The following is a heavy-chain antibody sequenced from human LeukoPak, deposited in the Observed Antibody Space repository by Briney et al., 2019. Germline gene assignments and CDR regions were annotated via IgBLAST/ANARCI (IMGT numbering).Heavy chain of an antibody. CDR2: IYTSGST. Sequence: PSETLSLTCTVSGGSISSGSYYWSWIRQPAGKGLEWIGRIYTSGSTNYNPSLKSRVTISVDTSKNQFSLKLSSVTAADTAVYYCARVTRYDAFDIWGQGTMVTVSS. CDR1: GGSISSGSYY. CDR3: ARVTRYDAFDI. V-gene: IGHV4-61*02. J-gene: IGHJ3*02.